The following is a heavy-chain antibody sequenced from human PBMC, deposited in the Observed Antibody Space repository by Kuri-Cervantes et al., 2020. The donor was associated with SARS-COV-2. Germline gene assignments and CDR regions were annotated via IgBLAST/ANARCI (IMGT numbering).Heavy chain of an antibody. CDR3: ARASCSSTSCYGWFDP. CDR2: IYHSGST. Sequence: SETLSLTCTVSGGSISSGGYYWSWIRQPPGKGLEWIGYIYHSGSTYYNPSLKSRVTIPVDRSKNQFSLKLSSVTAADTAVYYCARASCSSTSCYGWFDPWGQGTLVTVSS. J-gene: IGHJ5*02. D-gene: IGHD2-2*01. V-gene: IGHV4-30-2*01. CDR1: GGSISSGGYY.